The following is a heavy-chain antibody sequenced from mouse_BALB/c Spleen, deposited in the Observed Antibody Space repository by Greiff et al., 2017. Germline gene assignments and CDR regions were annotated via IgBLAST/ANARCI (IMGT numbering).Heavy chain of an antibody. J-gene: IGHJ4*01. Sequence: EVQGVESGGDLVKPGGSLKLSCAASGFTFSSYGMSWVRQTPDKRLEWVATISSGGSYTYYPDTVKGRFTISRDNAKNTLYLQMSRLKSEDTAMYYCARQGAYYRDAMDYWGQGTSVTVSS. CDR2: ISSGGSYT. D-gene: IGHD2-12*01. CDR3: ARQGAYYRDAMDY. V-gene: IGHV5-6*01. CDR1: GFTFSSYG.